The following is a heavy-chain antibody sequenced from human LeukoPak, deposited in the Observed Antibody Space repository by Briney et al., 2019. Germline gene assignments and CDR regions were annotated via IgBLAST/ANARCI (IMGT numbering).Heavy chain of an antibody. CDR3: AKGSPYMVVAATRNWFDP. D-gene: IGHD2-15*01. Sequence: AASVKVSCKASGGTFSSYAISWVRQAPGQGLEWMGGIIPIFGTANYAQKFQGRVTITADKSTSTAYMELSSLRAEDTAVYYCAKGSPYMVVAATRNWFDPWGQGTLVTVSS. J-gene: IGHJ5*02. CDR2: IIPIFGTA. CDR1: GGTFSSYA. V-gene: IGHV1-69*06.